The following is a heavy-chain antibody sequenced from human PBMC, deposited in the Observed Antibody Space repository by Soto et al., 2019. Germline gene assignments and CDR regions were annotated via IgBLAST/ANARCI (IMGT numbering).Heavy chain of an antibody. J-gene: IGHJ4*02. CDR2: ISSTGGGT. V-gene: IGHV3-23*01. Sequence: GGSLRLSCAASGFTFNNYVMSWVRQAPGKGLEWVSGISSTGGGTYYADPVKGRFTISRDNSKNTLYLQMNNLRAGDTALYYCANGHDIVGVPTVDYWGQGTLVTVSS. D-gene: IGHD2-15*01. CDR1: GFTFNNYV. CDR3: ANGHDIVGVPTVDY.